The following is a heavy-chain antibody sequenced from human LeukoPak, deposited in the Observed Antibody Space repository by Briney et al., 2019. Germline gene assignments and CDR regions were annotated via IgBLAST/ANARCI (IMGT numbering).Heavy chain of an antibody. D-gene: IGHD1-20*01. V-gene: IGHV1-46*01. Sequence: ASVKVSCKASGYTLTSYYMHWVRQAPGQGLEWIGIINPSVGSTSYVEKFQGRVTMTRDTSTSTVYMELSSLRSEDTAVYYCARVKQRLITGSRRLYLDYWGQGTLVTVSS. J-gene: IGHJ4*02. CDR3: ARVKQRLITGSRRLYLDY. CDR1: GYTLTSYY. CDR2: INPSVGST.